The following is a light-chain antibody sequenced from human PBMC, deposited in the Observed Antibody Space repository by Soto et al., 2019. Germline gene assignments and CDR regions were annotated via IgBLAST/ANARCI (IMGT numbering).Light chain of an antibody. CDR3: QQYGNSPIT. V-gene: IGKV3-20*01. Sequence: NVLTQSPGTLSLSPGERGTLSCWSSQSVSSSYLAWYQQKPGQAPRLLIYGASSRATGIPDRFSGSGSGTDFTLTISRLEPEDFAVYYCQQYGNSPITFGQGTRLEIK. CDR1: QSVSSSY. CDR2: GAS. J-gene: IGKJ5*01.